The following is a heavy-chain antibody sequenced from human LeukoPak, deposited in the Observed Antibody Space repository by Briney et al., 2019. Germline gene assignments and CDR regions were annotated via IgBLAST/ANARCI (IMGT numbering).Heavy chain of an antibody. CDR2: VRVIGRSR. Sequence: GVLRLSCAASAFTFRSYAMSWVRQAPGKGLEWVSTVRVIGRSRYYADSVKGRFTISRDNSKNTLYLQMNSLRAEDTALYYCAKPGEASNYYFDCWGQGALVTVSS. J-gene: IGHJ4*02. D-gene: IGHD2-21*01. CDR3: AKPGEASNYYFDC. CDR1: AFTFRSYA. V-gene: IGHV3-23*01.